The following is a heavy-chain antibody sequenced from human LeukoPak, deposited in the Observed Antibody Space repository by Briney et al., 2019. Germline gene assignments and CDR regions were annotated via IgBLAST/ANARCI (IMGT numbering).Heavy chain of an antibody. V-gene: IGHV3-11*01. CDR3: ARARPPYYYGSGSYYFDY. J-gene: IGHJ4*02. CDR1: GFTFSDYY. Sequence: PGGSLRLSCAASGFTFSDYYMSWIRQAPGRGLEWVSYISSSGSTIYYADSVKGRFTISRDNAKNSLYLQMNSLRAEDTAVYYCARARPPYYYGSGSYYFDYWGQGTLVTVSS. CDR2: ISSSGSTI. D-gene: IGHD3-10*01.